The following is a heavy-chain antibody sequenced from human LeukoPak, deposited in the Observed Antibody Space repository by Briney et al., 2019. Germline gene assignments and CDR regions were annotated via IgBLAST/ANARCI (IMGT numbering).Heavy chain of an antibody. CDR3: ARDLSCDSSGNYPDY. CDR1: GYTFTSYA. J-gene: IGHJ4*02. Sequence: ASVKVSCKASGYTFTSYAMHWVRQAPGQRLEWMGWINAGNGNTKYSQKFQGRVTITRDTSASTAYMELSSLRSEDTAVYYCARDLSCDSSGNYPDYWGQGTLVTVSS. V-gene: IGHV1-3*01. CDR2: INAGNGNT. D-gene: IGHD3-22*01.